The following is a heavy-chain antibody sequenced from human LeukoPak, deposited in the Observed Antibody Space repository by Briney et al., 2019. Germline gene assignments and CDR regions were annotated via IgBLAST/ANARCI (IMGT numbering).Heavy chain of an antibody. Sequence: PGGSLRLSCAASGFTFSSYGMSWVRQAPGKGLEWVSAISGSGGSTYYADSVKGRFTISRDNSKNTLYLQMNSLRAEDTAVYYCAKDGLYGGNPYYFDYWGQGTLVTVSS. V-gene: IGHV3-23*01. CDR2: ISGSGGST. CDR1: GFTFSSYG. CDR3: AKDGLYGGNPYYFDY. D-gene: IGHD4-23*01. J-gene: IGHJ4*02.